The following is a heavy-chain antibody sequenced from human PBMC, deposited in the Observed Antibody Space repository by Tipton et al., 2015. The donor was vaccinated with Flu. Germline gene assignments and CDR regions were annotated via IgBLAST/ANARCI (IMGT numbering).Heavy chain of an antibody. J-gene: IGHJ3*02. V-gene: IGHV4-31*03. Sequence: LRLSCTVSGDSVSSNDYYWTWIRPHTGKALEWIGYMYYTGSAYYNPSLKSRVSISVDTSKNQFSLKVSSVTAADTAVYYCARAPLMRFGAVFDIWGQGTMVTVSS. D-gene: IGHD3-10*01. CDR1: GDSVSSNDYY. CDR3: ARAPLMRFGAVFDI. CDR2: MYYTGSA.